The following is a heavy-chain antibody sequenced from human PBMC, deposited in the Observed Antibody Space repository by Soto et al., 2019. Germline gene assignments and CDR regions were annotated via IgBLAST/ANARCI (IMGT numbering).Heavy chain of an antibody. J-gene: IGHJ4*02. CDR3: AKDLGGSGSGGLVR. CDR2: ISYDGSNK. V-gene: IGHV3-30*18. D-gene: IGHD3-10*01. CDR1: GFTFSSYG. Sequence: QVQLVESGGGVVQPGRSLRLSCAASGFTFSSYGMHWVRQAPGKGLEWVAVISYDGSNKYYADSVKCRFTISRDNSKNTLYLQMNSLRAEDTAVYYCAKDLGGSGSGGLVRWGQGTLVTVSS.